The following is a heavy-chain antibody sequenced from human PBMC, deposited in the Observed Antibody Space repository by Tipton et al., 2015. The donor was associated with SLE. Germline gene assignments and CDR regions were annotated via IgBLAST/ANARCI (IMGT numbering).Heavy chain of an antibody. J-gene: IGHJ4*02. V-gene: IGHV4-34*01. CDR2: INHSGST. Sequence: TLSLTCAVYGGSFRGYYSSWIRQPPGKGLEWIGEINHSGSTNYNPSLKSRVIISVDTSKNQFSLKLSSVTAADTAVYYCATPGYCSGGSCYPALGYWGQGTLVTVSS. D-gene: IGHD2-15*01. CDR3: ATPGYCSGGSCYPALGY. CDR1: GGSFRGYY.